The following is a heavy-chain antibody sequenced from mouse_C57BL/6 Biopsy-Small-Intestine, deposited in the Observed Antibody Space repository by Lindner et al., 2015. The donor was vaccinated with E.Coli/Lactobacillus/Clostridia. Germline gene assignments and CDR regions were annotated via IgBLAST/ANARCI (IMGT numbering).Heavy chain of an antibody. V-gene: IGHV14-4*01. CDR1: GFNIKDDY. CDR3: TTYSPGY. Sequence: VQLQESGAELVRPGASVKLSCTASGFNIKDDYMHWVKQRPEQGLEWIGWIDPENGDTEYASKFQGKATITADTSSNTAYLQLSSLTSEDTAVYYCTTYSPGYWGQGTTLTVSS. CDR2: IDPENGDT. J-gene: IGHJ2*01.